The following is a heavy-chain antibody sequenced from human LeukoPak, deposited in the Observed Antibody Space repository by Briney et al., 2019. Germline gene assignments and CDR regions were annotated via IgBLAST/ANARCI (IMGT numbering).Heavy chain of an antibody. J-gene: IGHJ3*01. CDR2: IKKDGSEE. CDR1: GFTFSNYG. D-gene: IGHD1-14*01. Sequence: PGGSLRLSCAASGFTFSNYGMHWVRQAPGRGLEWVANIKKDGSEESYLDSVKGRFTVSRDNAKNSLFLQMNSLRGEDTAVYYCARSNPNRNALDLWGQGTMVTISS. V-gene: IGHV3-7*01. CDR3: ARSNPNRNALDL.